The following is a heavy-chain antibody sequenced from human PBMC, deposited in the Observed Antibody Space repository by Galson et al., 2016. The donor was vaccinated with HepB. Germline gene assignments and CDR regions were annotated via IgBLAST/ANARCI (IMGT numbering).Heavy chain of an antibody. J-gene: IGHJ6*02. CDR1: GGSVSSGSYY. CDR3: ARARLELGFFEWSRRYYQYDGMDV. CDR2: VQYSGST. V-gene: IGHV4-61*01. D-gene: IGHD3-9*01. Sequence: SETLSLTCTVSGGSVSSGSYYWSWVRQPPGKGLEWIGYVQYSGSTNYNPSLKSRVTMSVDTSKKQFSLNLSSVTAADTAVYYCARARLELGFFEWSRRYYQYDGMDVWGQGTTVTVSS.